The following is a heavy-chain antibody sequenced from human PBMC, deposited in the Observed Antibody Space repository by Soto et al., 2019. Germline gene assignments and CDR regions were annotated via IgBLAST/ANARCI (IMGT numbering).Heavy chain of an antibody. CDR1: GFTFSSYA. Sequence: EVQLLESGGGLVQPGGSLRLSCAASGFTFSSYAMRWVRQAPGKGLEWVSAISGSGGSTYYADSVKGRFTISRDNSKNTLYLQMNSLRAEDTAVYYCAKGQGGDSGYDDFDYWGQGTLVTVSS. V-gene: IGHV3-23*01. CDR2: ISGSGGST. D-gene: IGHD5-12*01. J-gene: IGHJ4*02. CDR3: AKGQGGDSGYDDFDY.